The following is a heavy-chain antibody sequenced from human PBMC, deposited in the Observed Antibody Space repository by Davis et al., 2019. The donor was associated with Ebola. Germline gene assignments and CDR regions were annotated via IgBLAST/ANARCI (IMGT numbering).Heavy chain of an antibody. CDR3: SGLGASSGWYLP. CDR1: GLTFRTYG. D-gene: IGHD6-19*01. Sequence: PGGSLRLSCAASGLTFRTYGFHWVRRTPGKGLEWVALITYDGSHKYYADSVKGRFTFSRDNNKNTLYLQMNSLRAEDTAVYYCSGLGASSGWYLPWGQGTLVTVSS. V-gene: IGHV3-30*03. CDR2: ITYDGSHK. J-gene: IGHJ5*02.